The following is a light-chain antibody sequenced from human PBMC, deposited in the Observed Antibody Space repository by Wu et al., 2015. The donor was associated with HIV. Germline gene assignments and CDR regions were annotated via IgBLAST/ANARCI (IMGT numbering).Light chain of an antibody. Sequence: GRAPSPAGPVRMFPAPTCPGTNRDLARLPDSSSIVCPERATGIPGRFSGSGSGTDFTLTISGLEPEDFAVYYCQQYGISPLTFGGGTKVDI. CDR2: VCP. CDR1: RMFPAPT. J-gene: IGKJ4*01. V-gene: IGKV3-20*01. CDR3: QQYGISPLT.